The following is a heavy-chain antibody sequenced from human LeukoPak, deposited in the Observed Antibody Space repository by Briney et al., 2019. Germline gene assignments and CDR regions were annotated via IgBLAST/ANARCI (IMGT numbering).Heavy chain of an antibody. J-gene: IGHJ4*02. CDR1: GFTFSSYV. Sequence: GGSLRLSCAASGFTFSSYVMTWVRQAPGKGLEWVSVIYSGGSTYYADSVKGRFTISRDNSKGTVYLQMNSLRPEDTAVYYCAKDDAWLQFGDWGRGTLVTVSS. CDR3: AKDDAWLQFGD. V-gene: IGHV3-23*03. CDR2: IYSGGST. D-gene: IGHD5-24*01.